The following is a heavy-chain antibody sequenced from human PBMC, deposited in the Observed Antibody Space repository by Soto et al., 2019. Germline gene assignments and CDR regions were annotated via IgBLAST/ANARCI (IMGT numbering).Heavy chain of an antibody. J-gene: IGHJ4*02. CDR1: GGSISSYY. Sequence: SETLSLTCTVSGGSISSYYWSWIRQPPGKGLEWIGYIYYSGSTNYNPSLKSRVTISVDTSKNQFSLKLSSVTAADTAVYYCARSTYYDILTGYYPPTYYFDYWGQGTLVTVSS. CDR2: IYYSGST. D-gene: IGHD3-9*01. CDR3: ARSTYYDILTGYYPPTYYFDY. V-gene: IGHV4-59*01.